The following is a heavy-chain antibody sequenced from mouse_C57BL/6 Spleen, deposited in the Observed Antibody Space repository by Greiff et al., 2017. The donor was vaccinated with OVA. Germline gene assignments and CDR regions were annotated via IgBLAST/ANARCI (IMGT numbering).Heavy chain of an antibody. CDR1: GYTFTDYE. CDR2: IDPETGGT. Sequence: QVQLQQSGAELVRPGASVTLSCKASGYTFTDYEMHWVKQTPVHGLEWIRAIDPETGGTAYNQKFKGKAILTADKSSSTAYMELRSLTSEDSAVYYCTSPFITTVVAWFAYWGQGTLVTVSA. D-gene: IGHD1-1*01. J-gene: IGHJ3*01. V-gene: IGHV1-15*01. CDR3: TSPFITTVVAWFAY.